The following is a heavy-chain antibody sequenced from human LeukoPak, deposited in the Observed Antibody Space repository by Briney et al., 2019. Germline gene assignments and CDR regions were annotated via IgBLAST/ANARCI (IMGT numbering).Heavy chain of an antibody. D-gene: IGHD5-24*01. CDR2: IYYSGST. CDR3: ARVEVEMATSWDWFDP. V-gene: IGHV4-61*01. CDR1: GGSVSSGSYY. J-gene: IGHJ5*02. Sequence: SETLSLTCTVSGGSVSSGSYYWSWIRQPPGKGLEWIGYIYYSGSTNYNPSLKSRVTISVDTSKNQFSLKLSSVTAADTAVYYCARVEVEMATSWDWFDPWGQGTLVTVSS.